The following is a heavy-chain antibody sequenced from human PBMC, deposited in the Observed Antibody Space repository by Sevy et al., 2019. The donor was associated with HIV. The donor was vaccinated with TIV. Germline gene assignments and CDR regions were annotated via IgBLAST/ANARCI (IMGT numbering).Heavy chain of an antibody. CDR2: ISHSSTYI. CDR3: AREFGRGTTGGGPYYGMDV. D-gene: IGHD1-7*01. Sequence: GGSLRLSCAASGFIFSTYNMNWVRQAPGKGLEWVSSISHSSTYIYYTDSLKGRFTVSRDNAKNSLYLQMNSLRAEDTAIYYCAREFGRGTTGGGPYYGMDVWGQGTTVTVSS. V-gene: IGHV3-21*01. J-gene: IGHJ6*02. CDR1: GFIFSTYN.